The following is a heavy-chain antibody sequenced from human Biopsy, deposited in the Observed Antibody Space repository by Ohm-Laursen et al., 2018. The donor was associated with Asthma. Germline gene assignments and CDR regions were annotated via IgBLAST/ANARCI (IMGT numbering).Heavy chain of an antibody. CDR1: GGSISSSSYY. Sequence: GTLSLTCTVSGGSISSSSYYWGWIRQPPGKGLEWIGSIYYNGRTYYNPSLKSRVTISVDTSKNQFSLRLTSVTAADTAVYYCARDRAMISETWGQGTLVTVSS. CDR3: ARDRAMISET. V-gene: IGHV4-39*02. CDR2: IYYNGRT. J-gene: IGHJ5*02. D-gene: IGHD3-22*01.